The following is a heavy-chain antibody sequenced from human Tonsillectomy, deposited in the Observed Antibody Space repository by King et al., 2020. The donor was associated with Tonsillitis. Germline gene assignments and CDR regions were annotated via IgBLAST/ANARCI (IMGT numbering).Heavy chain of an antibody. CDR2: ISSSSSAI. CDR1: GFTFSTYS. CDR3: ARDRPSNYCVDY. V-gene: IGHV3-48*01. J-gene: IGHJ4*02. D-gene: IGHD3-10*02. Sequence: VQLVESGGGLVQPGGSLRLSCAASGFTFSTYSMNWVRQAPGKGLEWVSYISSSSSAIYYADSVKGRFTISGDNAKNSLYLQMNSLRAEDTAVYSCARDRPSNYCVDYWGQGTLVTVSS.